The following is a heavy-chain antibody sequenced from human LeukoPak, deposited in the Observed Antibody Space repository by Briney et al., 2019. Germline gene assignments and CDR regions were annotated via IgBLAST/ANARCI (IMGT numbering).Heavy chain of an antibody. CDR1: GFTFSSYA. D-gene: IGHD6-19*01. CDR3: AKDRGTAVAPSYYYGMDV. V-gene: IGHV3-23*01. J-gene: IGHJ6*02. CDR2: ISGSGGST. Sequence: GGSLRLSCAASGFTFSSYAMSWVRQAPGKGLKWVSAISGSGGSTYYADSVKGRFTISRDNSKNTLYLQMNSLRAEDTAVYYCAKDRGTAVAPSYYYGMDVWGQGTTVTVSS.